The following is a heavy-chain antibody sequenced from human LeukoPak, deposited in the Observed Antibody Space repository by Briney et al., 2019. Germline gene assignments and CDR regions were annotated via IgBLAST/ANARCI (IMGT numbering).Heavy chain of an antibody. D-gene: IGHD5/OR15-5a*01. CDR2: INSDGSST. Sequence: GGSLRLSCAASGFTFSSYWMHWVRQAPGKGLVRVSRINSDGSSTSYADSVKGRFTISRDNAKNTLYLQMNSLRAEDTAVYYCAREGVYVPEEAFDIWGQGTMVTVSS. CDR1: GFTFSSYW. J-gene: IGHJ3*02. CDR3: AREGVYVPEEAFDI. V-gene: IGHV3-74*01.